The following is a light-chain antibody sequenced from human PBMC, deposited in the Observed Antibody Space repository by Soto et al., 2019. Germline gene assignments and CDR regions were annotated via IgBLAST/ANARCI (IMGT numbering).Light chain of an antibody. CDR1: QTVNSDY. V-gene: IGKV3-20*01. J-gene: IGKJ1*01. Sequence: EIVLTQSPGTLSLSPGETATLSCRASQTVNSDYLAWFQQRPGQAPRLLICATSRRATDIPDRFSGSGSGTDFTLAIRRLEPEDFAVYYCHQFGYSPRTFGQGTKVE. CDR3: HQFGYSPRT. CDR2: ATS.